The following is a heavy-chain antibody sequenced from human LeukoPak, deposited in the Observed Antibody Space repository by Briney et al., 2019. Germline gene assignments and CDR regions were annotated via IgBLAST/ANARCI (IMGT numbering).Heavy chain of an antibody. CDR2: ISSSGSTI. Sequence: PGGSLRLSCSVSGFTLSSYEMNWVRQAPGKGLEWVSYISSSGSTIYYADSVKGRFTISRGNAKNSLYLQMNSLRAEDTAVYYCARAGYSSSWRYYYMDVWGKGTTVTISS. CDR1: GFTLSSYE. J-gene: IGHJ6*03. D-gene: IGHD6-13*01. V-gene: IGHV3-48*03. CDR3: ARAGYSSSWRYYYMDV.